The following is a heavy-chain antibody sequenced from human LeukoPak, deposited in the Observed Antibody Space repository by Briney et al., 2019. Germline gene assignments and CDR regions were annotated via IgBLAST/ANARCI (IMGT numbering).Heavy chain of an antibody. J-gene: IGHJ4*02. CDR2: IYYSGST. CDR1: GGSISSYY. CDR3: ARQLRGEAVAGDVQPSDY. Sequence: PSETLSLTCTVSGGSISSYYRNWIRHPPGKGLEWIGYIYYSGSTNYNPSPKSRVAISVDSSKKQFSPKLSSMTTADTAVYFCARQLRGEAVAGDVQPSDYWGQGTLVTVSS. D-gene: IGHD6-19*01. V-gene: IGHV4-59*08.